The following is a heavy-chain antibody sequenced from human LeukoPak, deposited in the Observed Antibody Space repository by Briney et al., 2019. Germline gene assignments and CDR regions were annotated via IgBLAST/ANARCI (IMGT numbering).Heavy chain of an antibody. D-gene: IGHD3-10*01. CDR3: ARNFFYGTFDY. V-gene: IGHV4-34*01. J-gene: IGHJ4*02. CDR1: GGSFSGYY. CDR2: INHSGST. Sequence: SETLSLTCAVYGGSFSGYYWSWIRQPPGKGLEWIGEINHSGSTNYNPSLKSRVTISVDTSKNQFSLKLSPVTAADTAVYYCARNFFYGTFDYWGQGTLVTVSS.